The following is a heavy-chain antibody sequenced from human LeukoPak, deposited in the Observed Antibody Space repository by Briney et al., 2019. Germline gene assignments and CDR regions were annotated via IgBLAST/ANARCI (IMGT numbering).Heavy chain of an antibody. CDR1: GFTFSSYA. Sequence: PGGSLRLSCAASGFTFSSYAMSWVRQAPGKGLEWVSAISGSGGSTYYADSVKGRFTISRDNSKNTLYLQMNSLRAEDTAVYYCEKTPTYYYDSSGVRAFDIWGQGTMVTVSS. J-gene: IGHJ3*02. D-gene: IGHD3-22*01. CDR2: ISGSGGST. V-gene: IGHV3-23*01. CDR3: EKTPTYYYDSSGVRAFDI.